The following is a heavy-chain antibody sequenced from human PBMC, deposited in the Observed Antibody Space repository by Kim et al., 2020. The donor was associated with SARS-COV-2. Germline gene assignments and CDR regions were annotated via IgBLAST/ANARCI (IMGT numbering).Heavy chain of an antibody. V-gene: IGHV1-46*01. Sequence: SYAQKFQGRVTMTRDTSTSTVYMELSSLRSDDTAVYYCARDLSEVPYFDSWGQGTLVTVSS. J-gene: IGHJ4*02. CDR3: ARDLSEVPYFDS.